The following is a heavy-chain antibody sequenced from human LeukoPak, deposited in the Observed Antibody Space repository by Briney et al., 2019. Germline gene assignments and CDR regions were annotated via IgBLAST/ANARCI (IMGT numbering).Heavy chain of an antibody. CDR1: GFTFSSYG. Sequence: PGGSLRLSCAASGFTFSSYGMHWVRQAPGKGLEWVAFIRYDGSNKSYADSVKGRFTISRDNSKNTLYLQMNSLRAEDTAVYYCAKFASSTWSGVVFDYWGQGTLVTVSS. V-gene: IGHV3-30*02. CDR2: IRYDGSNK. CDR3: AKFASSTWSGVVFDY. D-gene: IGHD6-13*01. J-gene: IGHJ4*02.